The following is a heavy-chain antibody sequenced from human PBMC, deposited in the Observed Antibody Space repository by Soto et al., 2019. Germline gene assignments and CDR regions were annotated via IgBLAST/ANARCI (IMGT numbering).Heavy chain of an antibody. J-gene: IGHJ4*02. CDR1: GFTFSNYG. CDR3: ASKYGSGGSCYFFQ. CDR2: IWYDESNK. Sequence: PGGSLRLSCAASGFTFSNYGIHWARQAPGKGLEWLAIIWYDESNKYYADSVKGRFTISRDNSKNTVYLQMNSLRAEDTAVYYCASKYGSGGSCYFFQWGQGTLVTLSS. D-gene: IGHD2-15*01. V-gene: IGHV3-33*01.